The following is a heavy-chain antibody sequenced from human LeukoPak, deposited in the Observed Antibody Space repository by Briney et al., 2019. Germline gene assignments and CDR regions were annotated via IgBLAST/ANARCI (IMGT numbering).Heavy chain of an antibody. Sequence: SQALSLTCTVSGGSISSGGYYWSWIRQHPGKGLEWIGYIYYSGSTYYNPSLKSRVTISVDTSKNQFSLKLSSVTAADTAVYYCARAGGFFSPFGYWGQGTLVTVSS. D-gene: IGHD3-3*01. V-gene: IGHV4-31*03. CDR2: IYYSGST. CDR3: ARAGGFFSPFGY. J-gene: IGHJ4*02. CDR1: GGSISSGGYY.